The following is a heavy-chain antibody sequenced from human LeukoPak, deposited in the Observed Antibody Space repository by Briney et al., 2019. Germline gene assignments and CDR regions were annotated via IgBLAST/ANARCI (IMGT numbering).Heavy chain of an antibody. J-gene: IGHJ4*02. V-gene: IGHV3-11*01. CDR2: ISSSGSTI. CDR3: ASAKYSGSSLPFDY. CDR1: GFTFSDYY. D-gene: IGHD1-26*01. Sequence: PGGSPRLSCAASGFTFSDYYMSWIRQAPGKGLEWVSYISSSGSTIYYADSVKGRFTISRDNAKNSLYLQMNSLRAEDTAVYYCASAKYSGSSLPFDYWGQGTLVTVSS.